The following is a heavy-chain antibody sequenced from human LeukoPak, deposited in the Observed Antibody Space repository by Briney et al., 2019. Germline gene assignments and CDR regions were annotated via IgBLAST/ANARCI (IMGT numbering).Heavy chain of an antibody. Sequence: GGSLRLSCAASGFTFSSYSMNWVRQAPGKGLEWVSYISSSGTLIYYADSVKGRFTISRDNAKNSLYLQMNTLRAEDTAVYYCARDLYSPNDFDYWGQGTLVAVSS. V-gene: IGHV3-48*04. CDR1: GFTFSSYS. CDR3: ARDLYSPNDFDY. CDR2: ISSSGTLI. J-gene: IGHJ4*02. D-gene: IGHD1-14*01.